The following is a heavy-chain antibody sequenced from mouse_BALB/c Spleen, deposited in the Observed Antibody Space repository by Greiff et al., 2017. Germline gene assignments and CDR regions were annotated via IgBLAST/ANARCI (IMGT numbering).Heavy chain of an antibody. CDR3: ARGREGYFDV. J-gene: IGHJ1*01. CDR2: IDPYNGGT. V-gene: IGHV1S135*01. CDR1: GYSFTGYN. Sequence: VQLQQSGPELGKPGASVKISCKASGYSFTGYNMYWVKQSHRKSLEWIGYIDPYNGGTSYNQKSKGKATLTVDKSSSTAYMHLNSLTSEDSAIYYCARGREGYFDVWGAGTTVTVSS.